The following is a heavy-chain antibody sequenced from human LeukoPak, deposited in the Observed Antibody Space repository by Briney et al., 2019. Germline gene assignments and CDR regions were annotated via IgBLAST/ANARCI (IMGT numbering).Heavy chain of an antibody. CDR3: ARITATGQDY. D-gene: IGHD1-1*01. CDR1: GFTFSSYW. J-gene: IGHJ4*02. CDR2: INTDGRST. V-gene: IGHV3-74*01. Sequence: GGSLRLSCAASGFTFSSYWMHWVRQAPGKGLVWVSRINTDGRSTTYADSVKGRFTISRDNAKSTLYLQMNSLRAEDTAVYYCARITATGQDYWGQGTLVTVSS.